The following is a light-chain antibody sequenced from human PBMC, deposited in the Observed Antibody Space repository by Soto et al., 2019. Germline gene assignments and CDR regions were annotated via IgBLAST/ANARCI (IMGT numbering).Light chain of an antibody. CDR3: QQYNVWPLT. CDR1: QSVNIN. J-gene: IGKJ4*01. V-gene: IGKV3-15*01. Sequence: EIVMTQSPATLSVSPGERATLSCRASQSVNINLDWYKQKPGQTPKLLIYVASNRATGIPSRFSGSGSGTEFTFTISSLQSEDFAIYYCQQYNVWPLTFGGGTKVEFK. CDR2: VAS.